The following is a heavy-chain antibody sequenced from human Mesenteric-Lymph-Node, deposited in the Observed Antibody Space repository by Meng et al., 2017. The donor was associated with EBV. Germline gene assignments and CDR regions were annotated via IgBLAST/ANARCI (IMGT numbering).Heavy chain of an antibody. D-gene: IGHD4-17*01. Sequence: QLTLKESGPTLVTPTXTLPLPCSFSGSSLSTSGVGVVWIRQTPAKALEWLGVIYWDDDQRYSPSLRNRLTISKDTSKNQVVLTMTNVDPVDTATYYCAHRDYDDHRDSLDYWGQGTLVTVSS. CDR3: AHRDYDDHRDSLDY. J-gene: IGHJ4*02. V-gene: IGHV2-5*02. CDR1: GSSLSTSGVG. CDR2: IYWDDDQ.